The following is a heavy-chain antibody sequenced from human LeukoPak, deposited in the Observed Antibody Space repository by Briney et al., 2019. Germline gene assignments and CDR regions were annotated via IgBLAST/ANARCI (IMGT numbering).Heavy chain of an antibody. V-gene: IGHV1-24*01. CDR3: ATTIHSILEAAGTLFDY. J-gene: IGHJ4*02. CDR1: GYTLTELS. D-gene: IGHD6-13*01. CDR2: FDPEDGET. Sequence: ASVTVSCKVSGYTLTELSMHWVRQAPGKGLEWMGGFDPEDGETIYAQKFQGRVTMTEDTSTDTAYMELSSLRSEDTAVYYCATTIHSILEAAGTLFDYWGQGTLVTVSS.